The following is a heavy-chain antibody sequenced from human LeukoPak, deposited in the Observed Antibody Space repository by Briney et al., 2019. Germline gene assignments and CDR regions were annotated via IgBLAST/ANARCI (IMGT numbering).Heavy chain of an antibody. CDR1: GGSISSGGYY. CDR2: IYYSGST. CDR3: ALGYCGGGSCYAREYFQH. Sequence: SQTLSLTCIVSGGSISSGGYYWSWIRQHPGKGLEWIGYIYYSGSTYYNPSLKSRVTISVDTSKNQFSLRLSSVTAADTAVYYCALGYCGGGSCYAREYFQHWGQGTLVTVSS. V-gene: IGHV4-31*03. J-gene: IGHJ1*01. D-gene: IGHD2-15*01.